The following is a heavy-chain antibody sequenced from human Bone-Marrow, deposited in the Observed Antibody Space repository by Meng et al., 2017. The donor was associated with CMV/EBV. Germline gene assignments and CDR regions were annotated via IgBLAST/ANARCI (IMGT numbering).Heavy chain of an antibody. CDR3: AKDLDIVVVPRVDP. Sequence: GESLKISCAASGFDFNNYAMHWVRQAPGKGLEWVAFVRYDGSDKYYADSVKGRFTISKDNSKNMSYLQMNSLRAEDTALYYCAKDLDIVVVPRVDPCGQGTLVTVSS. V-gene: IGHV3-30*02. J-gene: IGHJ5*02. CDR1: GFDFNNYA. CDR2: VRYDGSDK. D-gene: IGHD2-2*01.